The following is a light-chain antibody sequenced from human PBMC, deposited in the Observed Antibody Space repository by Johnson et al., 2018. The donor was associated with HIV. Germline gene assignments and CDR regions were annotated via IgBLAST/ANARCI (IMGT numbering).Light chain of an antibody. CDR1: SSNIGNNY. CDR2: ENN. V-gene: IGLV1-51*02. CDR3: GTWDNSLSNGGV. Sequence: QSVLTQPPSVSAAPGQKVTISCSGSSSNIGNNYVSWYQQLPGTAPKLLIYENNMRPSGIPDRFSGSKSGTSATLGITGVQTGDEADYYCGTWDNSLSNGGVVETGTKLTVL. J-gene: IGLJ1*01.